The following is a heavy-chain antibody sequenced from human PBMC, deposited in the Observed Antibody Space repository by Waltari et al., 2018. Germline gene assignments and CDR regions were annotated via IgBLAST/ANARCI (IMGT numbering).Heavy chain of an antibody. Sequence: EVQLVESGGGLIQPGGSLRLSCAASGFTVSSNYMSWVRQAPGKGLAWVSVINSGGDTHYADSVKGRFTISRDSSKNTVYLQMSTLRAEDTALYYCARDVTGYYYFDLWGRGTLVTVSS. CDR1: GFTVSSNY. J-gene: IGHJ2*01. V-gene: IGHV3-53*01. CDR2: INSGGDT. CDR3: ARDVTGYYYFDL.